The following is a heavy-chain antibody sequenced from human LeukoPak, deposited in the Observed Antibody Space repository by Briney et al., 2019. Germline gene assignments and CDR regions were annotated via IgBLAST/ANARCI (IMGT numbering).Heavy chain of an antibody. D-gene: IGHD6-6*01. Sequence: GGSLRLSCAASGFTFDDYGMSWVRQAPGKGLEWVSGINWCGGSTGHPHSVKGRFTISRDNAKNSLYLQMNSLRAEDTALYYCAREYSSSSSYYYYYMDVWGKGTTVTVSS. CDR1: GFTFDDYG. CDR2: INWCGGST. J-gene: IGHJ6*03. V-gene: IGHV3-20*04. CDR3: AREYSSSSSYYYYYMDV.